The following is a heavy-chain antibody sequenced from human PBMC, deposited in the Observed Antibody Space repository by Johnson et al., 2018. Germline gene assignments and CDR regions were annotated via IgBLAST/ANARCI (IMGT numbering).Heavy chain of an antibody. CDR1: GGSFSGYY. J-gene: IGHJ6*02. D-gene: IGHD1-7*01. V-gene: IGHV4-34*01. CDR2: INHSGST. CDR3: ARGRTLNRELSTMDV. Sequence: QVQLQQWGAGLLKXSETLSLXCAVYGGSFSGYYWSWIRQPPGTGLEWIGEINHSGSTNYNPSLKSRVTISVDTSKNQFSLKLSSVTAADTAVYYCARGRTLNRELSTMDVWGQGTTVTVSS.